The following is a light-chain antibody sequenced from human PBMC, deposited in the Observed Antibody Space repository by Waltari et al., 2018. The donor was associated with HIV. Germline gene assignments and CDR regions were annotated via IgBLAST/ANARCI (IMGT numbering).Light chain of an antibody. CDR3: QQYGSSMFT. Sequence: EVVLTLSPGTLSLSLGERATLSCRASQSFSSNSLAWYQQKPGQAPRLLIYDTSSRATGIPDRFRGSGSGTDFTLTISRLEPEDFAVYYCQQYGSSMFTFGQGTKLEI. J-gene: IGKJ2*01. CDR1: QSFSSNS. V-gene: IGKV3-20*01. CDR2: DTS.